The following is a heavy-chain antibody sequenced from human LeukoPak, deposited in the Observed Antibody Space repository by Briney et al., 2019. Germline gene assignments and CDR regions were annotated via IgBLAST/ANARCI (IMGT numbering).Heavy chain of an antibody. CDR1: GFIFSSDS. J-gene: IGHJ4*02. D-gene: IGHD6-19*01. CDR3: ARDSIRQWPDYFDY. V-gene: IGHV3-21*01. Sequence: PGGSLRLSCAASGFIFSSDSMNWVRQAPGKGLEWVSSISSSSSYIYYADSVKGRFTISRDNAKNSLYLQMNSLRAEDTAVYYCARDSIRQWPDYFDYWGQGTLVTVSS. CDR2: ISSSSSYI.